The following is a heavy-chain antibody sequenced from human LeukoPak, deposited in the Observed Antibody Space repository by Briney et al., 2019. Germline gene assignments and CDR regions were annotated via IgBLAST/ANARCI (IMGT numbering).Heavy chain of an antibody. V-gene: IGHV4-61*02. CDR2: IYTSGST. Sequence: PSQTLSLTCTVSGGSISSGSYYWSWIRQPAGKGLEWIGPIYTSGSTNYNPSLKSRVTISVDTSKNQFSLKLSSVTAADTAVYYCARDNPIAAAVDYWGQGTLVTVSS. D-gene: IGHD6-13*01. J-gene: IGHJ4*02. CDR3: ARDNPIAAAVDY. CDR1: GGSISSGSYY.